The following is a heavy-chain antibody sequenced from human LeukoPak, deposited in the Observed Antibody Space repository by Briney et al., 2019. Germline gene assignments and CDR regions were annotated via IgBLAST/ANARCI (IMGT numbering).Heavy chain of an antibody. D-gene: IGHD2-2*01. V-gene: IGHV3-30-3*01. J-gene: IGHJ3*02. CDR1: AFTFSSHS. CDR2: ISYDGSNK. CDR3: ARIALYDRAWYQVLPYDALNM. Sequence: GGSLRLSCAASAFTFSSHSMHWVRQAPGKGLEWVATISYDGSNKYYADSVKGRFTISRDNSKNSLYLQMNSLRAEDTAVYYCARIALYDRAWYQVLPYDALNMWGQGTMVIVSS.